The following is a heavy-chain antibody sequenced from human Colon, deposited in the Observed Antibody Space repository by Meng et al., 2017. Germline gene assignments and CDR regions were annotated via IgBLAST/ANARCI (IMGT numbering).Heavy chain of an antibody. CDR1: GFIFNNYG. D-gene: IGHD5-24*01. V-gene: IGHV3-23*01. Sequence: GESLKISCVGSGFIFNNYGMNWVRQAPGKGLEGVSDISGSGDSTYYADSVKGRFTISRDKSRNTLYLQMNSLRVEDTAMYYCATRRRDGYNSEFDSWGQGILVTVSS. CDR3: ATRRRDGYNSEFDS. J-gene: IGHJ4*02. CDR2: ISGSGDST.